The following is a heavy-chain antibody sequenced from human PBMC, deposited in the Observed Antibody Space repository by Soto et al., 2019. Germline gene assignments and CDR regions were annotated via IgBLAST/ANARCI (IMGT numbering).Heavy chain of an antibody. Sequence: ASVKVSCKASGYTFTSYVVSWVRQAPGQGPEWMGWINVQNGDTNYAQRFQGRVTMTTATSTSTTYMELSSLTSDDTAVYYCAGAIAAAGNICDGVRGHYLDYWGQGTQVTVSS. CDR2: INVQNGDT. J-gene: IGHJ4*02. D-gene: IGHD6-13*01. V-gene: IGHV1-18*01. CDR3: AGAIAAAGNICDGVRGHYLDY. CDR1: GYTFTSYV.